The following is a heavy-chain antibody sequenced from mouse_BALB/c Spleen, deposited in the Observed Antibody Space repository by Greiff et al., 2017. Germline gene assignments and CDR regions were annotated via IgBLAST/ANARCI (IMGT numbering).Heavy chain of an antibody. J-gene: IGHJ2*01. Sequence: VQLVESGAELMKPGASVKISCKATGYTFSSYWIEWVKQRPGHGLEWIGEILPGSGSTNYNEKFKGKATFTADTSSNTAYMQLSSLTSEDSAVYYCARYDGYYVYYFDYWGQGTTLTVSS. CDR3: ARYDGYYVYYFDY. D-gene: IGHD2-3*01. CDR2: ILPGSGST. V-gene: IGHV1-9*01. CDR1: GYTFSSYW.